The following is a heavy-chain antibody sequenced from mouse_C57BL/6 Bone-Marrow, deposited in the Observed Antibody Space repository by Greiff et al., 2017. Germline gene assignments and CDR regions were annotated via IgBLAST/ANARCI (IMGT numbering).Heavy chain of an antibody. D-gene: IGHD3-2*02. CDR2: INPSNGGT. CDR3: SRGGSGLAWFAY. CDR1: GYTFTSYW. J-gene: IGHJ3*01. Sequence: QVQLQQPGTELVKPGASVKLSCKASGYTFTSYWMHWVKQRPGQGLEWIGNINPSNGGTNYNEKCKSKATLTVDKYSITAYLQLSSLKSEDSAVYYCSRGGSGLAWFAYWGQGTLVTVSA. V-gene: IGHV1-53*01.